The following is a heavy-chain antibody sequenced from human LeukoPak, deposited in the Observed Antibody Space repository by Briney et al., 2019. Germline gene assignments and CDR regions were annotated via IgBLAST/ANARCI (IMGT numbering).Heavy chain of an antibody. V-gene: IGHV4-34*01. Sequence: SETLSLTCAVYGGSFSGYYWSWIRQSPGKGLEWIGEINDGGTINYNPSLLSRVTISLDRSKNQFSLKLTSVTTTDTAVYYCARRWNYGRNYYIDVWGKGATVSVSS. D-gene: IGHD1-7*01. CDR1: GGSFSGYY. CDR2: INDGGTI. CDR3: ARRWNYGRNYYIDV. J-gene: IGHJ6*03.